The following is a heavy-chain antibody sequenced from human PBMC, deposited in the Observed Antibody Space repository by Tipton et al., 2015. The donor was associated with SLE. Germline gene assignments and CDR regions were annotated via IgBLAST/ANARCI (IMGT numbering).Heavy chain of an antibody. V-gene: IGHV4-59*12. Sequence: GLVKPSETLSLTCVVSGGSISSYFWNWIRQPPGKALEWIGDIYYSGSTNYNSSLKSRLTISVDTSKNQFSLKLSSVTAADTAVYYCARDVGGYNTGWFPYYFDYWGQGTLVTVSS. CDR3: ARDVGGYNTGWFPYYFDY. D-gene: IGHD2-8*02. CDR1: GGSISSYF. CDR2: IYYSGST. J-gene: IGHJ4*02.